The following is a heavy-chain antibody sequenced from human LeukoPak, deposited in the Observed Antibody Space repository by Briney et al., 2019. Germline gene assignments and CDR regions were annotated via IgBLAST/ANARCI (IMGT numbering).Heavy chain of an antibody. J-gene: IGHJ3*02. Sequence: GESLKISCKGSGYSFTSYWIGWVRQMPGKGLEWMRIIYPGDSDTRYSPSFQGQVTISADKSISTAYLQWSSLKASDTAMYYCASSYYYDSSGGDAFDIWGQGTMVTVSS. V-gene: IGHV5-51*01. CDR3: ASSYYYDSSGGDAFDI. D-gene: IGHD3-22*01. CDR2: IYPGDSDT. CDR1: GYSFTSYW.